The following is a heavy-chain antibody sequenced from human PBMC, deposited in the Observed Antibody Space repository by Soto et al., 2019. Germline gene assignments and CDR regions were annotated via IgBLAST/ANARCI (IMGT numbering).Heavy chain of an antibody. CDR3: ATTGLLPTVTIPPRY. Sequence: PGGSLRLSCAASGFTFSSYGMHWVRQAPGKGLEWVAVISYDGSNKYYADSVKGRFTISRDNSKNTLYLQMNSLRAEDTAVYYCATTGLLPTVTIPPRYWGQGTLVT. V-gene: IGHV3-30*03. J-gene: IGHJ4*02. CDR1: GFTFSSYG. CDR2: ISYDGSNK. D-gene: IGHD4-4*01.